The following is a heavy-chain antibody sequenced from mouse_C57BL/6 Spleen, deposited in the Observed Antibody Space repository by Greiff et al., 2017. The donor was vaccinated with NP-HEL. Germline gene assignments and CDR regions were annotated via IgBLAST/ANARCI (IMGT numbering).Heavy chain of an antibody. J-gene: IGHJ2*01. D-gene: IGHD2-3*01. Sequence: EVHLVESGPGLVKPSQSLSLTCSVTGYSITSGYYWNWIRQFPGNKLEWMGYISYDGSNNYNPSLKNRISITRDTSKNQFFLKLNSVTTEDTATYYCARDWDGYPFDYWGQGTTLTVSS. CDR1: GYSITSGYY. V-gene: IGHV3-6*01. CDR3: ARDWDGYPFDY. CDR2: ISYDGSN.